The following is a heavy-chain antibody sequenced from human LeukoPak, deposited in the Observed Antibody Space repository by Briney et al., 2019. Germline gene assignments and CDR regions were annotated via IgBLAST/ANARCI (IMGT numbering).Heavy chain of an antibody. Sequence: GGSLRLSCAASGFTFSSYAMSWVRQAPGKGLEWVLAISGSGGSTYYADSVKGRFTISRDNAKHSLYLQMNSLRAEDTAVYYCARRRGTWYFDLWGRGTLVTVSS. V-gene: IGHV3-23*01. J-gene: IGHJ2*01. D-gene: IGHD3-16*01. CDR3: ARRRGTWYFDL. CDR2: ISGSGGST. CDR1: GFTFSSYA.